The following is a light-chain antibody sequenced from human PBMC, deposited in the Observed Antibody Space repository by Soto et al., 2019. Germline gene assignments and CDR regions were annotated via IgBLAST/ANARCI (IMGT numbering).Light chain of an antibody. CDR1: QSISNY. V-gene: IGKV1-39*01. J-gene: IGKJ2*01. CDR2: AAS. Sequence: DIQMTQSPSSLSASVGDRVTITCRASQSISNYLNWYQQQPGKAPKFLIYAASSLQSGVPSRFSGSGSGTDFTLIISSLQPEDFATYYCQQSHSIPHTFGQGTKLEIK. CDR3: QQSHSIPHT.